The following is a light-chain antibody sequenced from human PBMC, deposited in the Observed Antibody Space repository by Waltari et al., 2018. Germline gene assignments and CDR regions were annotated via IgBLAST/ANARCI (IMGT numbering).Light chain of an antibody. CDR3: CSFASPNTVI. CDR2: EGS. J-gene: IGLJ2*01. V-gene: IGLV2-23*03. CDR1: SSDIGGYNL. Sequence: QSALTQPASVSGSPGPSITISSSGTSSDIGGYNLLSWYQHHPCRAPKLLVYEGSKRPSGVSSRFSGAKSGNTASLTISGLQAEDEANYYCCSFASPNTVIFGGGTKLTVL.